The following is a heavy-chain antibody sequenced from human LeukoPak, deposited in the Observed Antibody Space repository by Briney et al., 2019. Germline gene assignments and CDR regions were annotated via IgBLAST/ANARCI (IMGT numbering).Heavy chain of an antibody. CDR2: ISGSGGST. D-gene: IGHD3-10*01. Sequence: GGSLRLSCAASGFTFSSYAMSWVRQAPGKGLEWVSAISGSGGSTYYADSVKGRFTISRDNSKNTLYLQMNSLRAEDTAVYYCARTVDALLWFGELPRAARFDPWGQGTLVTVSS. V-gene: IGHV3-23*01. CDR1: GFTFSSYA. CDR3: ARTVDALLWFGELPRAARFDP. J-gene: IGHJ5*02.